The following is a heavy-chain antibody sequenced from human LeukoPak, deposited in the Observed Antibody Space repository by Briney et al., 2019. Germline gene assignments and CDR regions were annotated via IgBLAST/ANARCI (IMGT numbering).Heavy chain of an antibody. CDR2: ISSCGSTT. V-gene: IGHV3-48*03. Sequence: PGGSLRLSCAACVFTFISYEMNWLRQAPGKGLGWVSYISSCGSTTYYADSVKGRFTISRDNAKDSLYLQMNSLRAEDTAVYYCAELGITMIGGVWGKGTTVTISS. CDR1: VFTFISYE. D-gene: IGHD3-10*02. J-gene: IGHJ6*04. CDR3: AELGITMIGGV.